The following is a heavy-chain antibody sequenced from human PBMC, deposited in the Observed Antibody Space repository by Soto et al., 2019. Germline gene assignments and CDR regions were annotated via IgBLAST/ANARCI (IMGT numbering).Heavy chain of an antibody. CDR2: IWYDGSNK. Sequence: GGSLRLSCAASGFTFSSYGMHWVRQAPGKGLEWVAVIWYDGSNKYYADSVKGRFTISRDNSKNTLYLQMNSLRAEDTAVYYCARSIPIPGYSYVWGYYYYGMDVWGQGTTVTVSS. V-gene: IGHV3-33*01. D-gene: IGHD5-18*01. CDR3: ARSIPIPGYSYVWGYYYYGMDV. J-gene: IGHJ6*02. CDR1: GFTFSSYG.